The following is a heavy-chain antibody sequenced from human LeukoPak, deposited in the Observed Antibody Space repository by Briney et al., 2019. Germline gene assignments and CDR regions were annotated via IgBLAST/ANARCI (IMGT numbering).Heavy chain of an antibody. CDR1: GFTFSSYR. J-gene: IGHJ4*02. V-gene: IGHV3-21*01. D-gene: IGHD1-1*01. CDR3: ARDYKGLSEY. Sequence: GGSLRLSCAASGFTFSSYRMNWVRQAAGKGLEWVSSISSGSSYIYYADSVKGRFTISRDNAKDSLYLQMNSLRAEDTAVYYCARDYKGLSEYWGQGALVTVSS. CDR2: ISSGSSYI.